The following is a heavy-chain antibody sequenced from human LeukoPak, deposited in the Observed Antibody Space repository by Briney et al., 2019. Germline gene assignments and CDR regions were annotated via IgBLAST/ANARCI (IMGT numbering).Heavy chain of an antibody. Sequence: GGSLRLSCAASGFTFSSYAMSWVRQAPGKGLEWVSGINWNGGSTGYADSVKGRFTISRDNAKNSLYLQMNSLRAEDTAVYYCARLAFSYGDYAPLDYWGQGTLVTVSS. V-gene: IGHV3-20*04. D-gene: IGHD4-17*01. J-gene: IGHJ4*02. CDR3: ARLAFSYGDYAPLDY. CDR2: INWNGGST. CDR1: GFTFSSYA.